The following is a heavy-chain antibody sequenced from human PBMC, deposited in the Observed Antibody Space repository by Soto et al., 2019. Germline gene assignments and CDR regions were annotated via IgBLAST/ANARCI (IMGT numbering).Heavy chain of an antibody. CDR1: GYTFTSYY. V-gene: IGHV1-46*03. CDR3: ARGQNDKLCSSSWFAFDI. Sequence: ASVKVSCKASGYTFTSYYMHWVRQAPGQGLEWMGIINPSGGSTSYAQKFQGRVTMTRDTSTSTVYMELSSLRSEDTAVYYCARGQNDKLCSSSWFAFDIWGQGTMVTVSS. D-gene: IGHD6-13*01. CDR2: INPSGGST. J-gene: IGHJ3*02.